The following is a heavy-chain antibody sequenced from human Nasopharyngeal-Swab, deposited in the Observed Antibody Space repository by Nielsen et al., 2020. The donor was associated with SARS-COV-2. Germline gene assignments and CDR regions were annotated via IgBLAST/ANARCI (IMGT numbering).Heavy chain of an antibody. CDR2: ILTNGST. CDR3: AKKDKLQHLDAFDI. J-gene: IGHJ3*02. V-gene: IGHV4-61*02. Sequence: SETLSLTCTVSGGSISSGGYYWSWIRQPAGKGLEWIGRILTNGSTNYNPSLKSRITISVDTSKNQFSLRLSSVTAADTAVYYCAKKDKLQHLDAFDIWGQGTVVTVSS. CDR1: GGSISSGGYY. D-gene: IGHD6-13*01.